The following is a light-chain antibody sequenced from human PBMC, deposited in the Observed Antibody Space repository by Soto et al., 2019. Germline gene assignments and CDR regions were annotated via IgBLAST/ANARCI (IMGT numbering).Light chain of an antibody. J-gene: IGLJ2*01. Sequence: QSVLTQPASVSGSPGQSITISCTGTSSDVGSYDLVSWYQHHPGKAPKLMIYEVSRRPSGVSHRFSDSKSGNTASLTISGLQAEDEADYYCCSYADSSTFLFGGGTKLTVL. CDR1: SSDVGSYDL. CDR2: EVS. CDR3: CSYADSSTFL. V-gene: IGLV2-23*02.